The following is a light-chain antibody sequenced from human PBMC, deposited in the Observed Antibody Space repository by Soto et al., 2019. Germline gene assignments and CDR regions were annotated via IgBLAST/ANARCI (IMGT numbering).Light chain of an antibody. CDR3: QQRYNWPPIT. J-gene: IGKJ5*01. CDR2: DAS. Sequence: EIVLTQSPGTLSMSPGERATLSCRASQSLSSSSLAWYQQKPGQAPRLLIHDASNRAAGVPARFSGSGSGTDFTLTISSLEPEDFAVYYCQQRYNWPPITFGQGTRLEIK. CDR1: QSLSSSS. V-gene: IGKV3D-20*02.